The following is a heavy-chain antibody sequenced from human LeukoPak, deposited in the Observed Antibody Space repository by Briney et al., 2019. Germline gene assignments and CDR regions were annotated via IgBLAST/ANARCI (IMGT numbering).Heavy chain of an antibody. CDR1: GYSFTDYW. CDR3: ARPSSLYGGTSEDY. J-gene: IGHJ4*02. D-gene: IGHD4-23*01. CDR2: IYPGDSDT. Sequence: GESLKISCKASGYSFTDYWIVWVRQMPRKGLEWMGAIYPGDSDTRYSPSLDGQVTISADKSVSTTYLQWSSLQASDTAMYYFARPSSLYGGTSEDYWGQGTLVTVSS. V-gene: IGHV5-51*01.